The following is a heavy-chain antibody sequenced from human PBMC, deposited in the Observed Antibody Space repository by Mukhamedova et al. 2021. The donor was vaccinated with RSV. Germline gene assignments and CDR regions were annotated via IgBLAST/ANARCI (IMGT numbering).Heavy chain of an antibody. CDR2: IYSGGST. D-gene: IGHD3-16*01. V-gene: IGHV3-53*01. CDR3: ASGGGYYYYMDV. J-gene: IGHJ6*03. Sequence: VSVIYSGGSTYYADSVKGRFTISRDNSKNTLYLQMNSLRAEDTAVYYCASGGGYYYYMDVRGQGTTVTVSS.